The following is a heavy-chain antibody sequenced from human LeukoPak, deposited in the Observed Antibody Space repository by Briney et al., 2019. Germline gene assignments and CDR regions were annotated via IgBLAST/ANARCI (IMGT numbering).Heavy chain of an antibody. Sequence: SETLSLTCTVSGGSISNKYWSWLRHPPGKGLEWVGYIYYSGSTNYNPSLKSRVTISVDTSKNQFSLKLSSVTAADTAVYYCASHASHYYDSSGYRNDAFDIWGQGTMVTVSS. J-gene: IGHJ3*02. V-gene: IGHV4-59*12. CDR3: ASHASHYYDSSGYRNDAFDI. D-gene: IGHD3-22*01. CDR1: GGSISNKY. CDR2: IYYSGST.